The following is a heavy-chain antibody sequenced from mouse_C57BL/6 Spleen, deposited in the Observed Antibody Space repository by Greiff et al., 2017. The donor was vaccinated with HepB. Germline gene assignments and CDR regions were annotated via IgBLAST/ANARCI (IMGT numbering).Heavy chain of an antibody. CDR1: GYTFTSYW. CDR3: ARGYDEVFAY. D-gene: IGHD2-2*01. Sequence: QVQLKQPGAELVMPGASVKLSCKASGYTFTSYWMHWVKQRPGQGLEWIGEIDPSDSYTNYNQKFKGKSTLTVDKSSSTAYMQLSSLTSEDSAVYYCARGYDEVFAYWGQGTLVTVSA. V-gene: IGHV1-69*01. CDR2: IDPSDSYT. J-gene: IGHJ3*01.